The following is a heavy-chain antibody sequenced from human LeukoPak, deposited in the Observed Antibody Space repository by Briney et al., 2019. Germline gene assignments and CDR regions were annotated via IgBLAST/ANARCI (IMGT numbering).Heavy chain of an antibody. CDR1: GGTFSSYA. J-gene: IGHJ6*03. CDR2: IIPIFGTA. V-gene: IGHV1-69*05. D-gene: IGHD3-10*01. Sequence: SVKVSCKASGGTFSSYAISWVRQAPGQGLEWMGGIIPIFGTANYAQKFQGRVTITTDESTSTAYMELSSLRSEDTAVYYCATSHYVQSPQPPYNYVYYYGSGTKSTAKLKNPPHTPTTYYYYYMDVWGKGTTVTVSS. CDR3: ATSHYVQSPQPPYNYVYYYGSGTKSTAKLKNPPHTPTTYYYYYMDV.